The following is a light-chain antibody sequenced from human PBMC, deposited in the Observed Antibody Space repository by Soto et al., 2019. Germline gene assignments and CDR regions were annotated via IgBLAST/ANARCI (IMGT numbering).Light chain of an antibody. V-gene: IGLV2-14*03. J-gene: IGLJ1*01. CDR3: DSCSRSSGTRNV. Sequence: QSALTQPASVSGSPGQSITISCTGTSSDVGAYNYVSWYQQHPGQAPKLMIYDVSNRPSGVSDRFSRSKSGNTASLTISGLQAEDEADYYCDSCSRSSGTRNVFGTGTKVTGL. CDR2: DVS. CDR1: SSDVGAYNY.